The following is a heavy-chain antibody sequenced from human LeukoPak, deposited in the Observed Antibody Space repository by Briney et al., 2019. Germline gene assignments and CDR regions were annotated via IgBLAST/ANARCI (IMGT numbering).Heavy chain of an antibody. J-gene: IGHJ4*02. CDR2: IWDDGSNK. CDR3: ARRYCSSTSCQKIRAYYLDY. CDR1: GFTFSSYG. Sequence: GGSLRLSCAASGFTFSSYGMHWVRQAPGKGLEWVAVIWDDGSNKYYADSVKGRFTISRDNSKNTLYLQMNSLRAEDTAVYYCARRYCSSTSCQKIRAYYLDYWGQGTLVTVSS. V-gene: IGHV3-33*01. D-gene: IGHD2-2*01.